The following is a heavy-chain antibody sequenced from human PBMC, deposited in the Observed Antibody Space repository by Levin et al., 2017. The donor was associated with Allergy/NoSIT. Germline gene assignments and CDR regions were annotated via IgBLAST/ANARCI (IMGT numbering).Heavy chain of an antibody. J-gene: IGHJ4*02. CDR2: VNCNSGDT. D-gene: IGHD4-17*01. CDR3: ARNDYGDYVQNFDY. V-gene: IGHV1-2*02. CDR1: GYTFTDHY. Sequence: ASVKVSCKAAGYTFTDHYMHWVRQAPGQGLEWTGWVNCNSGDTHYAQKFQDRVTMTRDTSITTAYIEVSSLRFDDTALYFCARNDYGDYVQNFDYWGQGTLVTVSS.